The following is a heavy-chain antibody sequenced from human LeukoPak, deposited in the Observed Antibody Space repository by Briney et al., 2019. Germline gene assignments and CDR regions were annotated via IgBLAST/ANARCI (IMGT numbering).Heavy chain of an antibody. J-gene: IGHJ4*02. CDR2: ISAYNGNT. D-gene: IGHD3-9*01. Sequence: SSVQVPCKASGYTFHSYGLRWLRQAPGQGLAWVGWISAYNGNTNYAQKLQGRVTMTTDTSTSTACMELRSLRSDDTAVYYCARADILTGRDYWGQGTLVTVSS. V-gene: IGHV1-18*01. CDR3: ARADILTGRDY. CDR1: GYTFHSYG.